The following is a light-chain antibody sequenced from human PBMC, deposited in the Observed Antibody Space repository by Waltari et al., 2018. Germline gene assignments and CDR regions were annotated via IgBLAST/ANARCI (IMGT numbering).Light chain of an antibody. Sequence: RASESISGSLLAWYQQKPGQAPRLLMYGASSRATAIPDRFSGSGSGTDFTLTISRLEPEDFAVYYCQQYDASSVTFGGGTKVEIK. CDR2: GAS. CDR1: ESISGSL. V-gene: IGKV3-20*01. CDR3: QQYDASSVT. J-gene: IGKJ4*01.